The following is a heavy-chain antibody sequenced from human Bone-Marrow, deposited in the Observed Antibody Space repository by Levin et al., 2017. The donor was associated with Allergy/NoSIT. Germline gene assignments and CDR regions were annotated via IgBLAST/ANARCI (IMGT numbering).Heavy chain of an antibody. D-gene: IGHD6-19*01. J-gene: IGHJ4*02. CDR1: GGSIGSAHHY. V-gene: IGHV4-30-4*01. CDR2: IHYGGTT. Sequence: SETLSLTCTVSGGSIGSAHHYWSWIRQSPGKGLEWIGYIHYGGTTYYNPSLKSRTTISVDTSKNQFYLRLTSVTAADTALYYCARVEWQGLVLDYWGQGTLVTVSS. CDR3: ARVEWQGLVLDY.